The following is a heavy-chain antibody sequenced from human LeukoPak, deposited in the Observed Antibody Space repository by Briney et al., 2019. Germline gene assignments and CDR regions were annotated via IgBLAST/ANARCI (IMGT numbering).Heavy chain of an antibody. CDR3: ARGPKYSSGWYVVDY. Sequence: ASVKVSCKASGYTFTGYYMHWVRQAPGQGLEWMGWINPNSGGTNYAQKFQGWVTMTRGTSISTAYMELSRLRSDDTAVYYCARGPKYSSGWYVVDYWGQGTLVTVSS. V-gene: IGHV1-2*04. CDR2: INPNSGGT. CDR1: GYTFTGYY. J-gene: IGHJ4*02. D-gene: IGHD6-19*01.